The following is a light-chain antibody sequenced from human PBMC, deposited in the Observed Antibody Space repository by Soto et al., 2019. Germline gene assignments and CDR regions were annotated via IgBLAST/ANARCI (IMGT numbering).Light chain of an antibody. CDR1: QSISKW. Sequence: PMTQSPSTLSASVGDTVTITCRAGQSISKWLAWYHQKPGKAPTLLIFDASSLKSGVPSRFRGSGSGTEFTLIINRLKPDDFETYLCQQYESYPITFGQGTRLEIK. CDR2: DAS. J-gene: IGKJ5*01. V-gene: IGKV1-5*01. CDR3: QQYESYPIT.